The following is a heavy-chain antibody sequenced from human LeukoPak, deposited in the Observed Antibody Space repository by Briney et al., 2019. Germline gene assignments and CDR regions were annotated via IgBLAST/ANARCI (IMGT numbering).Heavy chain of an antibody. CDR1: GGTFSSYA. Sequence: SVKVSRKASGGTFSSYAISWVRQAPGQGLEWMGGIIPIFGTANYAQKFQGRVTITTDESTSTAYMELSSLRSEDTAVYYCAKPYYGSGSYYYDAFDFWGQGTMVTVSS. V-gene: IGHV1-69*05. CDR2: IIPIFGTA. CDR3: AKPYYGSGSYYYDAFDF. D-gene: IGHD3-10*01. J-gene: IGHJ3*01.